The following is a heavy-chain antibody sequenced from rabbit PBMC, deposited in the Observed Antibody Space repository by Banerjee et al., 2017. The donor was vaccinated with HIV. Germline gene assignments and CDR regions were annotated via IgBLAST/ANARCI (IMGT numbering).Heavy chain of an antibody. J-gene: IGHJ4*01. CDR1: GFSFSSSYW. CDR2: IYNRDGST. V-gene: IGHV1S45*01. CDR3: ARTGNSYYTGFGL. Sequence: EESGGDLVKPEGSLTLTCTASGFSFSSSYWIWWVRQAPGKGLEWIACIYNRDGSTYYASWVNGRFTITKTSSTTVTLQMTSLTAADTATYFCARTGNSYYTGFGLWGPGTLVTVS. D-gene: IGHD8-1*01.